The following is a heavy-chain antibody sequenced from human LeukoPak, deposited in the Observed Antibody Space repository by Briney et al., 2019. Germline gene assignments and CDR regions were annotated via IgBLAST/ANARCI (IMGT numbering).Heavy chain of an antibody. J-gene: IGHJ4*02. V-gene: IGHV3-23*01. D-gene: IGHD2-15*01. CDR1: GFTFSSYA. CDR2: ISGSGGST. CDR3: AKEPDIVVVVAAILAY. Sequence: PGGSLRLSCAASGFTFSSYALSWVRQAPGKGLEWVSAISGSGGSTYYADSVKGRFTISRDNSKNTLYLQMNSLRAEDTAVYYCAKEPDIVVVVAAILAYWGQGTLVTVSP.